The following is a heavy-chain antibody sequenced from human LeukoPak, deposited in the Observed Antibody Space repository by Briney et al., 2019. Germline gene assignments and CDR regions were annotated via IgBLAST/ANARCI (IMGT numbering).Heavy chain of an antibody. CDR1: GFTFSSYN. J-gene: IGHJ4*02. D-gene: IGHD6-19*01. CDR2: ISSSSSTI. CDR3: ARGARYSSGWGLFDY. Sequence: GGSLRLSCAASGFTFSSYNMNWVRQAPGKGLEWVSYISSSSSTIYYADSVKGRFTISRDNAKNSLYLQMNSLRAEDTAVYYCARGARYSSGWGLFDYWGQGTLVTVSS. V-gene: IGHV3-48*04.